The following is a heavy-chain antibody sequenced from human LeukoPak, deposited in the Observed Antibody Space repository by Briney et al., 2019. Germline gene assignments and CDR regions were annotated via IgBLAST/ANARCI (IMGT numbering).Heavy chain of an antibody. J-gene: IGHJ5*02. Sequence: SETLSLTCTVSGGSISDYYWSWIRQPPGKGLEWVGFIYYSGSTIYNPSLKSRVTVSVDTSKNQISLKLSSVTAADTAVYYCARWFDPWGQGTLVTVSS. CDR2: IYYSGST. V-gene: IGHV4-59*08. CDR1: GGSISDYY. CDR3: ARWFDP.